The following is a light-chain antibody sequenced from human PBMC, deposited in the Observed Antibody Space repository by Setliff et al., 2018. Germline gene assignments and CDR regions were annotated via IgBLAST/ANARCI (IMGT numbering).Light chain of an antibody. Sequence: QSALTQPPSASGSPGQSVTISCTGASSDVGGYNDVFRYNYVSWYQQYPGKAPKLLISEVNNRPSGISDRFSGSKSGTTASLTISGLQSADEADYFCGSYTNTFGYVFGSGTKVTVL. CDR3: GSYTNTFGYV. CDR1: SSDVGGYNDVFRYNY. J-gene: IGLJ1*01. V-gene: IGLV2-14*01. CDR2: EVN.